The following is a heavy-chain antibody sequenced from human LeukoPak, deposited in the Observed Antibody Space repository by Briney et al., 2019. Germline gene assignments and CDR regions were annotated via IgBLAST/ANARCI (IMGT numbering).Heavy chain of an antibody. J-gene: IGHJ4*02. V-gene: IGHV3-30*02. Sequence: PGGSLRLSCAASGFTFSSYGMHWVRQAPGKGLEWVAFIRYDGSNKYYADSVKGRFTISRDNSKNTLYLQMNSLRAEDTAVYYCAKALNDWGGGDFDYWGQGTLVTVSS. CDR3: AKALNDWGGGDFDY. CDR1: GFTFSSYG. D-gene: IGHD3-16*01. CDR2: IRYDGSNK.